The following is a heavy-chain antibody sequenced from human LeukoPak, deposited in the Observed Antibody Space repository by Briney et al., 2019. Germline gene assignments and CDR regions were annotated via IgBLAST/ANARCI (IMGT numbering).Heavy chain of an antibody. J-gene: IGHJ4*02. D-gene: IGHD3-22*01. CDR2: IRYDGSNK. Sequence: GGSLRPSCAASGFTFSSYGMHWVRQAPGKGLEWVAFIRYDGSNKYYADSVKGRFTISRDNSKNTLYLQMNSLRAEDTAVYYCAKGGYYYDSSGYYYFDYWGQGTLVTVSS. CDR3: AKGGYYYDSSGYYYFDY. CDR1: GFTFSSYG. V-gene: IGHV3-30*02.